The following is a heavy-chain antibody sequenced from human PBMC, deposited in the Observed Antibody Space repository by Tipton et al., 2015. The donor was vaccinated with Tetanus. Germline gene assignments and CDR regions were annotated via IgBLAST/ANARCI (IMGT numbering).Heavy chain of an antibody. CDR2: INHSGST. V-gene: IGHV4-34*01. D-gene: IGHD1-26*01. CDR3: ARPSGGSYPPGGWFDP. Sequence: TLSLTCAVYGGSFSGYYWSWIRQPPGKGLEWIGEINHSGSTNYNPSLKSRVTISVDTSKNQFSLKLSSVTAADTAVYYCARPSGGSYPPGGWFDPWGQGTLVTVSS. J-gene: IGHJ5*02. CDR1: GGSFSGYY.